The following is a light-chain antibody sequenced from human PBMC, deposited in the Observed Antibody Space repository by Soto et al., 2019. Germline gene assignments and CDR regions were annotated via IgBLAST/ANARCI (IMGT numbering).Light chain of an antibody. CDR1: SSDVGSYNL. CDR3: CSYAGSSTHVV. J-gene: IGLJ2*01. CDR2: EVS. Sequence: QSALTQPASVSGSPAQSITISCTGTSSDVGSYNLVSWYQQHPGKAPKLMIYEVSKRPSGVSNRFSGSKSGNTASLTISGLQAEDEADYYCCSYAGSSTHVVFGGGTKLT. V-gene: IGLV2-23*02.